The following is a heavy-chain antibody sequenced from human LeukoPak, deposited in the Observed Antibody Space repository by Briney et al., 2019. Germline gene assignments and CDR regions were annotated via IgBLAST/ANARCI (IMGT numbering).Heavy chain of an antibody. D-gene: IGHD3-10*01. Sequence: ASVKVSCKASGYTFTSYGISWVRQAPGQGLEWMGWISAYNGNTNYAQKLQGRVTMTTDTSTSTAYMELRSLRSDDTAVYYCAVRELWFGEFKADTFDIWGQGTRVTVSS. CDR3: AVRELWFGEFKADTFDI. J-gene: IGHJ3*02. CDR1: GYTFTSYG. CDR2: ISAYNGNT. V-gene: IGHV1-18*01.